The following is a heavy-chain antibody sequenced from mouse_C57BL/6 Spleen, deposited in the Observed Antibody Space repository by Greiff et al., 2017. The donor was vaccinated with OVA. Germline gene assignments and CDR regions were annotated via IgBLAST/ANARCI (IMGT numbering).Heavy chain of an antibody. CDR2: ISAGGSYT. D-gene: IGHD2-4*01. Sequence: EVKLMESGGGLVKPGGSLKLSCAASGFTFSSYAMSWVRQTPEKRLEWVATISAGGSYTYYPDNVKGRFTISRDNAKNNLYLQMSHLKSEDTAMYYCARDDYYDYDGSWFAYWGQGTLVTVSA. J-gene: IGHJ3*01. CDR1: GFTFSSYA. V-gene: IGHV5-4*01. CDR3: ARDDYYDYDGSWFAY.